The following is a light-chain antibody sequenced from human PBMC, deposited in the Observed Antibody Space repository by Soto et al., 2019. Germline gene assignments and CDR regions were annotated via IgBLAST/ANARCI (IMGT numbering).Light chain of an antibody. CDR3: QKYNRAPLT. J-gene: IGKJ4*01. CDR2: FAS. V-gene: IGKV1-27*01. Sequence: DIEMTQSPSSLSASVGDRVTITCRPSQDINNYLAWYQRKPGKAPELLIYFASSLQSGVPSRFSGSASGTDFTLTISSLQPEDVATYYCQKYNRAPLTFGGGTKVEIK. CDR1: QDINNY.